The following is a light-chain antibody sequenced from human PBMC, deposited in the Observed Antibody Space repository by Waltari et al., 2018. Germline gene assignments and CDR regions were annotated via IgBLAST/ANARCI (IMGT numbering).Light chain of an antibody. CDR3: QRWDTSNDRVV. CDR1: NIESES. Sequence: SIMLSQPPSMSVAPGQTARITCGGNNIESESVHWYQQKPGQAPLVVLYDDSARPSGFPRRFSGSNSGNKATLTISRVEAGDEADYYCQRWDTSNDRVVFGGGT. CDR2: DDS. V-gene: IGLV3-21*02. J-gene: IGLJ3*02.